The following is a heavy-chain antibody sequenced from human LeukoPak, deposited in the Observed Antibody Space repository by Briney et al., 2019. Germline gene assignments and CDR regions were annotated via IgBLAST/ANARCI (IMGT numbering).Heavy chain of an antibody. CDR2: IIPIFGTA. Sequence: GASVKVSCKASGGTFSSYAISWVRQAPGQGLEWMGVIIPIFGTANYVQRFQGRVTITADESTSTAYMELSSLRSEDTAVYYCAGAEYSSSWYVIDYWGQGTLVTVSS. CDR1: GGTFSSYA. D-gene: IGHD6-13*01. J-gene: IGHJ4*02. V-gene: IGHV1-69*13. CDR3: AGAEYSSSWYVIDY.